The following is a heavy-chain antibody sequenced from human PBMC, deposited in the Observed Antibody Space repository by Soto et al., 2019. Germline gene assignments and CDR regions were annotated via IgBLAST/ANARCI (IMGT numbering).Heavy chain of an antibody. CDR3: ARDHPYGSGSYSTPLDY. J-gene: IGHJ4*02. CDR1: GFTFSSYG. CDR2: IWYDGSNK. D-gene: IGHD3-10*01. Sequence: GGSLRLPCAASGFTFSSYGMHWVRQAPGKGLEWVAVIWYDGSNKYYADSVKGRFTFSRDNSKNTLYLQMNSLRAEDTAVYYCARDHPYGSGSYSTPLDYWGQGTLVTVSS. V-gene: IGHV3-33*01.